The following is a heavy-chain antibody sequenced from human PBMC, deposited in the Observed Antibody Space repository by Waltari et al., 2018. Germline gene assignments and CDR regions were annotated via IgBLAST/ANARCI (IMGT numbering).Heavy chain of an antibody. CDR1: GGSFSGYY. D-gene: IGHD3-10*01. Sequence: QVQLQQWGAGLLKPSETLSLTCAVYGGSFSGYYWSWIRQPPGKGLEWIGEINHSGSTNYNPSLKSRVTISVDTSKNQFSLKLSSVTAADTAVYYCARGRLWFGELSLDYWGQGTLVTVSS. CDR2: INHSGST. CDR3: ARGRLWFGELSLDY. V-gene: IGHV4-34*01. J-gene: IGHJ4*02.